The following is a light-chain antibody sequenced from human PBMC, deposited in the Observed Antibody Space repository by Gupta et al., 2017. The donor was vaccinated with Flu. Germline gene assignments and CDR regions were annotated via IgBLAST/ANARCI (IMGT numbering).Light chain of an antibody. CDR3: SSHAGRVTWV. CDR2: EVT. V-gene: IGLV2-11*01. CDR1: NYDVGSSNH. J-gene: IGLJ1*01. Sequence: TPTPHRPASSLSGQSVTTPCTGTNYDVGSSNHVSWYEQRPGKAPQLILYEVTNRPSGVPDRFSGSKSGNTASLTISGLQADDEADYYCSSHAGRVTWVFGTGTTVTVL.